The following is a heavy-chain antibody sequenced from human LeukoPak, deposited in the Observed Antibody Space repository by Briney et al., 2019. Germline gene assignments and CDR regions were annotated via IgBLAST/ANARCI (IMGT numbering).Heavy chain of an antibody. CDR3: ARTIVAGTRSVWFDP. D-gene: IGHD6-19*01. V-gene: IGHV4-39*07. CDR1: GGSISSSSYY. Sequence: SETLSLTCTVSGGSISSSSYYWGWIRQPPGKGLEWIGSIYYSGSTYYNPSLKSRVTISVDTSKNQFSLKLSSVTAADTAVYYCARTIVAGTRSVWFDPWGQGTLVTVSS. J-gene: IGHJ5*02. CDR2: IYYSGST.